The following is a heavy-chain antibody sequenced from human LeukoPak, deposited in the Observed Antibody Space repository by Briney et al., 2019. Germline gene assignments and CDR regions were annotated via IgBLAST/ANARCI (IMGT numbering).Heavy chain of an antibody. CDR1: GYTFITFG. J-gene: IGHJ4*02. CDR3: ARDLWNFYDEWGYYRDFDY. CDR2: IGGYEHNS. V-gene: IGHV1-18*01. Sequence: GASVKVSCKASGYTFITFGISWVRQAPGQGLEWVAWIGGYEHNSNYVQRNLQDRVTMTTDTSTGTAYLELRSLRSDDTAVYYCARDLWNFYDEWGYYRDFDYWGQGTLVTVSP. D-gene: IGHD3-22*01.